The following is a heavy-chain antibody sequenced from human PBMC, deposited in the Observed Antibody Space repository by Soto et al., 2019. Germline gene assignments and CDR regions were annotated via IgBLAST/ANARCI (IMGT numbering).Heavy chain of an antibody. CDR1: GGIFSSYA. J-gene: IGHJ4*02. Sequence: GASVNVSCKASGGIFSSYAINWVCQAPGQGLEWMGGIIIIFGTANYAQKFQGRVTITADESTSTAYMELSSLRSEDTAVYYCARDLYYFDYWGQGTLVTVSS. CDR3: ARDLYYFDY. CDR2: IIIIFGTA. V-gene: IGHV1-69*13.